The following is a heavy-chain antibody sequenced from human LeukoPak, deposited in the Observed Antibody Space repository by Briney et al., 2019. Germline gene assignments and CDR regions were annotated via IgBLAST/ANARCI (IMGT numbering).Heavy chain of an antibody. V-gene: IGHV3-23*01. Sequence: GGSLRLSCAASGFTFSSYAMAWVRQAPGKGLEWVSDLGGNSGYTYYADSVKGRFTVSRDNSKNTLSLQMKSLRAEDTAVYYCARKSSHFDSSGYFDYWAGEPCSPSPQ. CDR3: ARKSSHFDSSGYFDY. J-gene: IGHJ4*02. CDR1: GFTFSSYA. D-gene: IGHD3-22*01. CDR2: LGGNSGYT.